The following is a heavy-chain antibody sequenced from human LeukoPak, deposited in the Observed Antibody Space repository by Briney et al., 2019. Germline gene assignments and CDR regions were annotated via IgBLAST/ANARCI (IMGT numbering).Heavy chain of an antibody. CDR3: VRVRTGSISDH. J-gene: IGHJ4*02. D-gene: IGHD2-8*02. CDR1: GGSINTSPYY. V-gene: IGHV4-39*07. Sequence: SETLSLTCTVSGGSINTSPYYWGWVRQPPEKGLEWLGSISYSGTAYYNPSLRSRVTVSRDTSKNQFSLNLNSVTAADTAVYYCVRVRTGSISDHWGQGILVIVSS. CDR2: ISYSGTA.